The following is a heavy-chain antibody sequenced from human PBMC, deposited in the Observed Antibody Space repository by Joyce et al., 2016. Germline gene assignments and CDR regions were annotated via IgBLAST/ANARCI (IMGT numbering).Heavy chain of an antibody. CDR3: ARVRMGVAGYDAFDI. CDR1: GGSFSAYY. J-gene: IGHJ3*02. Sequence: QVQLQQWGEGLLKPSETLSLTCAVYGGSFSAYYWSWVRQPPGKGLGWIGEINRSGGTTYNPSLKSRITISIDTSKNQFSLKLNAVTAADSAVYYCARVRMGVAGYDAFDIWGQGTMVTVSS. CDR2: INRSGGT. D-gene: IGHD6-19*01. V-gene: IGHV4-34*01.